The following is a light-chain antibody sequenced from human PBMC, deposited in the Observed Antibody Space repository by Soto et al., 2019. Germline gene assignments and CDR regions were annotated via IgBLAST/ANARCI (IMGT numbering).Light chain of an antibody. V-gene: IGKV3-15*01. CDR2: DTS. CDR3: QQYNDWFSIT. CDR1: QSVSSK. Sequence: EIVMTQSPATLSVSPGERAALSCRASQSVSSKLAWYRQRPGQAPRLVIYDTSTRATGVPARFSGSGSGTEFTLTISSLQSEDFGVYYGQQYNDWFSITFGQGTRLESK. J-gene: IGKJ5*01.